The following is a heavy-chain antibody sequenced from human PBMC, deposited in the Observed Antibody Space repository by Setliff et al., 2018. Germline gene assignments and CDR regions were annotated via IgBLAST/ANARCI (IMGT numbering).Heavy chain of an antibody. Sequence: SETLSLTCTVSGGSISSGDYYWSWIRQPPGKGLEWIGYIYYSGSTYYNPSLKSRVTISVDTSKNQFSLKLSSVTAADTTVYYCARGWLRFGYFDYWGQGTLVTVSS. CDR1: GGSISSGDYY. J-gene: IGHJ4*02. CDR2: IYYSGST. V-gene: IGHV4-30-4*08. CDR3: ARGWLRFGYFDY. D-gene: IGHD5-12*01.